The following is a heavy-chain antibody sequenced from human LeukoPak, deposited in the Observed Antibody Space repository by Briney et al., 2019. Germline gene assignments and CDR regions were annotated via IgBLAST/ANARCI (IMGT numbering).Heavy chain of an antibody. V-gene: IGHV3-33*01. CDR3: AGDPLYDAFDI. Sequence: ARSLRHSCAASGFTFSNYGIHWVRQAPGKGLEWVAVIWYDGTNKYYADSVKGRFIISRDNSKNTLYLQMNSLRAEDTAVYYCAGDPLYDAFDIWGERWMLTVSS. CDR2: IWYDGTNK. J-gene: IGHJ3*02. CDR1: GFTFSNYG. D-gene: IGHD5/OR15-5a*01.